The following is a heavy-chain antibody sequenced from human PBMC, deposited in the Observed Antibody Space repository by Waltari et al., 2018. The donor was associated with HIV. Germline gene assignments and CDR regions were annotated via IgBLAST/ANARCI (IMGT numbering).Heavy chain of an antibody. V-gene: IGHV3-33*01. CDR1: GFTVREYG. Sequence: QVQLVESGGGVVQPGRSLRLSCAASGFTVREYGMHWVRQAPGKGLEWVSVVWQDGSNKYYGDSVKGRFTISRDNSKNTLELQMNSLRAEDTAVYYCARDVQGYCAGERCFYGMDVWGQWTTVTVSS. CDR2: VWQDGSNK. D-gene: IGHD2-8*02. CDR3: ARDVQGYCAGERCFYGMDV. J-gene: IGHJ6*02.